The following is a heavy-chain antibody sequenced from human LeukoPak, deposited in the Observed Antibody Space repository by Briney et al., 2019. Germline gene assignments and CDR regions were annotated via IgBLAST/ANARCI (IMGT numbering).Heavy chain of an antibody. D-gene: IGHD2-15*01. V-gene: IGHV3-13*01. J-gene: IGHJ3*02. CDR3: ARVGEYCSGGSCYYAFDI. CDR1: GFTFSSYD. CDR2: IGTAGDT. Sequence: GGSLRLSCAASGFTFSSYDMHWVRQATGKGLEWVSAIGTAGDTYYPGSVKGRFTISRENAKNSLYLQMNSLRAGDTAVYYCARVGEYCSGGSCYYAFDIWAKGQWSPSLQ.